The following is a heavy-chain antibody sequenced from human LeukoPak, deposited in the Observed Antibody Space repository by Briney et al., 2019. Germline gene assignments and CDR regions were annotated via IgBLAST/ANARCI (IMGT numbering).Heavy chain of an antibody. V-gene: IGHV1-3*01. CDR1: GYTFTDYT. J-gene: IGHJ4*02. D-gene: IGHD3-22*01. CDR3: ANPRYDSSGYYYVD. CDR2: INDGSGNT. Sequence: APVKVSCKASGYTFTDYTMHWLRQAPGQRLDWMGWINDGSGNTKYSPEFQGRVTITRDTSASTAYMELSSLRSEDTAVYYCANPRYDSSGYYYVDWGQGTLVTVSS.